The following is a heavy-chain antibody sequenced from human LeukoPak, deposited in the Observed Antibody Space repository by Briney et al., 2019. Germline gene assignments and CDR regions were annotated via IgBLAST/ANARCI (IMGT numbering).Heavy chain of an antibody. V-gene: IGHV1-46*01. CDR2: INPSGGST. Sequence: ASVKVSCKASGYTFTSYYMHWVRQAPGQGLEWMGIINPSGGSTSYAQKFQGRVTMTRDTSTSTVYMELSSLRSEDTAVYYCARSLYDILTGYQANYFDYWGQGTLVTVSS. J-gene: IGHJ4*02. D-gene: IGHD3-9*01. CDR1: GYTFTSYY. CDR3: ARSLYDILTGYQANYFDY.